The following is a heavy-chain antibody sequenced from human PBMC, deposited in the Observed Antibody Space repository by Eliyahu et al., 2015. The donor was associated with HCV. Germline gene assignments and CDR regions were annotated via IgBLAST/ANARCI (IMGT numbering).Heavy chain of an antibody. V-gene: IGHV3-23*01. CDR2: ISGRGGST. CDR1: GFTFSSYA. D-gene: IGHD2-2*01. Sequence: EVQLLESGGGLVQPGGSLRLSCAASGFTFSSYAMSWVRQAPGKGLXWVSAISGRGGSTYYADSVKGRFTISRDNSKNTLYLQMNSLRAEDTAVYYCAKKGSGYCSSTSCYDGYWGQGTLVTVSS. CDR3: AKKGSGYCSSTSCYDGY. J-gene: IGHJ4*02.